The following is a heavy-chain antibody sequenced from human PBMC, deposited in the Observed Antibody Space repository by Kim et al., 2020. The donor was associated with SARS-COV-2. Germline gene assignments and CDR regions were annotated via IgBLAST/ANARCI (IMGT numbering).Heavy chain of an antibody. CDR1: GGSVSSGSYY. J-gene: IGHJ6*02. Sequence: SETLSLTCTVSGGSVSSGSYYWSWIRQPPGKGLEWIGYIYYSGSTNYNPSLKSRVTISVDTSKNQFSLKLSSVTAADTAVYYCATSYSYGAYYYGMDVWGQGTTVTVSS. D-gene: IGHD5-18*01. V-gene: IGHV4-61*01. CDR2: IYYSGST. CDR3: ATSYSYGAYYYGMDV.